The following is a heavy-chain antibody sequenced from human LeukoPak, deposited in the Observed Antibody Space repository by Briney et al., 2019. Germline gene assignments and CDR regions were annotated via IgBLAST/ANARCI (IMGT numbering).Heavy chain of an antibody. J-gene: IGHJ4*02. Sequence: GGSLRLSCAASGFTLSVYYMSWFRQAPGKGLEWIGYISSTGSYTTYADSVRGRFTISRDNAKSLLFLQMNNLRAEDTAVYYCARKLGGSQCGGDCFFDHWGQGTLVAVSS. CDR2: ISSTGSYT. CDR1: GFTLSVYY. V-gene: IGHV3-11*03. CDR3: ARKLGGSQCGGDCFFDH. D-gene: IGHD2-21*02.